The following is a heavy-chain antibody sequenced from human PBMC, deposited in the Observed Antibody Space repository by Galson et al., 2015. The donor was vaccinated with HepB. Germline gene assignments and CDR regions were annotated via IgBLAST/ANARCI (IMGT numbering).Heavy chain of an antibody. CDR3: ARAVGATWRRDWAGYFDY. D-gene: IGHD1-26*01. J-gene: IGHJ4*02. CDR1: GGSISSYY. V-gene: IGHV4-59*01. CDR2: IYYSGST. Sequence: SETLSLTCTVSGGSISSYYWNWIRQPPGKGLEWIGYIYYSGSTNYNPSLKSRVTISLDTSTNQFSLKLNSVTAADTAVYYCARAVGATWRRDWAGYFDYWGQGMLVTVSS.